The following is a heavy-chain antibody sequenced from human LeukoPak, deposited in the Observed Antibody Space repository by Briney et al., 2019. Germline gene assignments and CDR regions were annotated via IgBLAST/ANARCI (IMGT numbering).Heavy chain of an antibody. D-gene: IGHD2-2*01. J-gene: IGHJ4*02. V-gene: IGHV1-3*01. CDR3: ARPLPAAISAFDY. CDR1: GYTFTSYA. Sequence: ASVKVSCKASGYTFTSYAMHWVRQAPGQRLEWMGWINAGNGNTKYPQKFQGRVTITRDTSASTAYMELSSLRSEDTAVYYCARPLPAAISAFDYWGQGTLVTVS. CDR2: INAGNGNT.